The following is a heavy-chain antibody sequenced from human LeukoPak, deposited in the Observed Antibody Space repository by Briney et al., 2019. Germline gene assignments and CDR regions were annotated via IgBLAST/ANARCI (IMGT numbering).Heavy chain of an antibody. D-gene: IGHD2-15*01. CDR3: ARDLLGTSYSYNHYYFYGMDV. CDR2: IYSGGST. Sequence: PGGSLRLSCAASGFTVSTNYMSWVRQAPGKGLEWVSVIYSGGSTYYADSVRGRFTISRDNSKNTLYLQMNSLRAEDTAVYYCARDLLGTSYSYNHYYFYGMDVWGQGTTVTVSS. J-gene: IGHJ6*02. CDR1: GFTVSTNY. V-gene: IGHV3-66*01.